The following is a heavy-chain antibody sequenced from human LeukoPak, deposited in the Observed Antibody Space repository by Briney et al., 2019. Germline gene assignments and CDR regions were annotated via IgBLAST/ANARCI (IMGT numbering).Heavy chain of an antibody. CDR3: ARTRYYYNSRSYGAPYYFDY. Sequence: SSETLSLTCAVSGGSISSSSYYWGWIRQPPGKGLEWIGSIYYSGSTYYNPSLKSRVTISVDTSKNQFSLKLSSVTAVDTAVYYCARTRYYYNSRSYGAPYYFDYWGQGTLVTVSS. CDR1: GGSISSSSYY. V-gene: IGHV4-39*01. J-gene: IGHJ4*02. D-gene: IGHD3-10*01. CDR2: IYYSGST.